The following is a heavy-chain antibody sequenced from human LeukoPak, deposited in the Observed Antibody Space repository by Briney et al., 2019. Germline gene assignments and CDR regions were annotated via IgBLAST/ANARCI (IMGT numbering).Heavy chain of an antibody. J-gene: IGHJ5*02. CDR1: GDSFSSNNAT. D-gene: IGHD3-10*01. V-gene: IGHV6-1*01. Sequence: QTLSLTCAISGDSFSSNNATWTWIRQSPSRGLEWLGRTYYRSKWSNDYAVSMKSRITINPDTSKNQFSLQLNSVTPEDTAVYYCARGGPFGGFDPWGQGTLVTVSS. CDR2: TYYRSKWSN. CDR3: ARGGPFGGFDP.